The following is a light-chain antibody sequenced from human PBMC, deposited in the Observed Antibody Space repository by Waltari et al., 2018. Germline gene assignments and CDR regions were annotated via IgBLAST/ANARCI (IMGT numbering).Light chain of an antibody. CDR2: GAS. CDR3: QQYGSSIMYT. J-gene: IGKJ2*01. V-gene: IGKV3-20*01. Sequence: VLTQSPGTLSLSPGERATLSCRASQSLTKKYLAWYQQKPGQAPRLLIYGASSRAAGIPDRFSGRGSGTDFSLTISRLEPEDFAVYYCQQYGSSIMYTFGQGTKLEIK. CDR1: QSLTKKY.